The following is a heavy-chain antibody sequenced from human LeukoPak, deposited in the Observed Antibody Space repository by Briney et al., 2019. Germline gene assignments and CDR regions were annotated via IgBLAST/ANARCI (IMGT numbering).Heavy chain of an antibody. CDR2: IIPIFGTA. V-gene: IGHV1-69*13. J-gene: IGHJ4*02. D-gene: IGHD2-2*01. CDR3: ASLSFGSSPATDY. CDR1: GGTFSSYA. Sequence: GASVKVSCKASGGTFSSYAISWVRQAPGQGLEWMGGIIPIFGTANYAQKFQGRVTITADESTSTAYMELSSLRSEDTAVYYCASLSFGSSPATDYWGQGILVTVSS.